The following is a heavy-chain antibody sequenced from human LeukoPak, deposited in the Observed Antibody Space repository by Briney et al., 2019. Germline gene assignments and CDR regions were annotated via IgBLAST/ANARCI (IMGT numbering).Heavy chain of an antibody. CDR1: GYSFTSNY. Sequence: ASVKVSCKASGYSFTSNYIHWVRQAPGQGLEWMGMIYPRDGSTSYAQKFQGRVTVTKDTSTSTVHMELSGLRSEDTAVYYCARDQEGFDYWGQGTLVTVSS. CDR2: IYPRDGST. CDR3: ARDQEGFDY. V-gene: IGHV1-46*01. J-gene: IGHJ4*02.